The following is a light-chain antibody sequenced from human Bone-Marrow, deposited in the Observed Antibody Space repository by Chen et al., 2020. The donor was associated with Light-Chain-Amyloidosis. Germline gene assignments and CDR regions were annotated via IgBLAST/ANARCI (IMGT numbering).Light chain of an antibody. CDR1: DLPTKY. CDR2: SDT. CDR3: QSADSSGTYEVI. J-gene: IGLJ2*01. Sequence: SYELTQPPSVSVSPGQTAMITCSGDDLPTKYAYWYQQKPGQAPVLVIHSDTERPSGISERFSGSSSGTTATLTISGVQAEDEADYHSQSADSSGTYEVIFGGGTKLTVL. V-gene: IGLV3-25*03.